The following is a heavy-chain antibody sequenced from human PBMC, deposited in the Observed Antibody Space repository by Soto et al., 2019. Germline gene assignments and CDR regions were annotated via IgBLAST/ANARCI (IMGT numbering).Heavy chain of an antibody. J-gene: IGHJ6*04. CDR3: ASASSSWALYAYYCGMGV. D-gene: IGHD6-13*01. CDR2: IYHSGST. V-gene: IGHV4-38-2*01. CDR1: GYSISSGYY. Sequence: PSETLSLTCAVSGYSISSGYYWGWIRQPPGKGLEWIGSIYHSGSTYYNPSLKSRVTISVDTSKDQFSLKLSSVTAADTAVYYCASASSSWALYAYYCGMGVWGKGT.